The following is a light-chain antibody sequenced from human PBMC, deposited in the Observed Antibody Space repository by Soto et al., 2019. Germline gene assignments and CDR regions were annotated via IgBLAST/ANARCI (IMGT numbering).Light chain of an antibody. V-gene: IGKV4-1*01. CDR1: LSVLYNSNNKNH. CDR2: WAS. Sequence: DILMTHSPDSLAVSLGGRATINCKFGLSVLYNSNNKNHLAWYQQKPGQPPQLIIYWASTRESGVPERFSGSGSGTDFTLTISSLEAEDVAFYWCQQYFDVPFTFGGGTKVDIK. J-gene: IGKJ4*01. CDR3: QQYFDVPFT.